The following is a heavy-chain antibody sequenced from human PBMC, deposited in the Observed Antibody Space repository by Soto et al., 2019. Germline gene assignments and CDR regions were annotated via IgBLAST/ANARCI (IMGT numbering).Heavy chain of an antibody. CDR3: ARESRGGSGSYASLDS. Sequence: QVQLQESGPGLVKPSETLSLSCSVSGGSVSSGTYYWSWIRQPPGKGLEWIGFISYSGSTNYNPSLKRRVSISEDASKNRFSLKLSRGTTADPAVYSWARESRGGSGSYASLDSGGQEPLVPVSS. D-gene: IGHD1-26*01. CDR1: GGSVSSGTYY. V-gene: IGHV4-61*01. CDR2: ISYSGST. J-gene: IGHJ4*02.